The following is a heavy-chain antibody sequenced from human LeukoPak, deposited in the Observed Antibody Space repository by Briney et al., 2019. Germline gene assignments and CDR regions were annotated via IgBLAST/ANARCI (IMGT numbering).Heavy chain of an antibody. D-gene: IGHD4-17*01. CDR3: ARVPYGDYEDAFDI. CDR2: IYYSGST. Sequence: SETLSLTCTVSGGSISSYYWSWIRQPPGKGLEWIGYIYYSGSTNYNPSLKSRVTISVDTSKNQFSLKLSSVTAADTAVYHCARVPYGDYEDAFDIWGQGTMVTVSS. J-gene: IGHJ3*02. V-gene: IGHV4-59*01. CDR1: GGSISSYY.